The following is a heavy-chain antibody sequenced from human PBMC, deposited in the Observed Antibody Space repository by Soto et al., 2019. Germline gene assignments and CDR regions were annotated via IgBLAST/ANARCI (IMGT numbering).Heavy chain of an antibody. CDR1: GGSISSSSYY. D-gene: IGHD6-19*01. Sequence: SETLSLTCTVSGGSISSSSYYWGWIRQPPGKGLEWIGSIYYSGSTYYNPSLKSRVTISVDTSKNQFSLKLSSVTAADTAVYYCARHRSSGWWSDYFYYWGQGTLVTVSS. CDR3: ARHRSSGWWSDYFYY. V-gene: IGHV4-39*01. J-gene: IGHJ4*02. CDR2: IYYSGST.